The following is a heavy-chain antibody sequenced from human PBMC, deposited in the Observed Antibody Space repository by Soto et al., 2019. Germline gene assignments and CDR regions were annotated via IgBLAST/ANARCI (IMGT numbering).Heavy chain of an antibody. CDR1: GFTFTNAW. Sequence: GGSLRLSCGVSGFTFTNAWMSWVRQAPGKGLEWVGRVKSEIDVGARNYAGPVKGRFGISRDNSKNMALLEMNSLKTEDTAIYYCATDGGSHIHGKHWGHGTLVTVSS. V-gene: IGHV3-15*01. CDR2: VKSEIDVGAR. D-gene: IGHD3-16*01. CDR3: ATDGGSHIHGKH. J-gene: IGHJ1*01.